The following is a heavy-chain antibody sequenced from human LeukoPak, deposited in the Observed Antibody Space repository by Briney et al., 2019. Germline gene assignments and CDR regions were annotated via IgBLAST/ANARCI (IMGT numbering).Heavy chain of an antibody. CDR2: IKQEGSEK. CDR3: ARDRRPPLYGGLDS. J-gene: IGHJ5*02. CDR1: GFTFSDHL. V-gene: IGHV3-7*01. Sequence: GGSLRLFCAASGFTFSDHLMLYVRPPPEKGRVDVANIKQEGSEKHYVDSVKGRFTISRDNDTNFLYTQINSLTAEDTAVQSCARDRRPPLYGGLDSWGKGTLVTVSS. D-gene: IGHD4-23*01.